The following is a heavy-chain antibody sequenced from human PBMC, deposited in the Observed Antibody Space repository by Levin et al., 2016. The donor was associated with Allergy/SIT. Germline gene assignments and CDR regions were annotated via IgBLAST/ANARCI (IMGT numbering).Heavy chain of an antibody. J-gene: IGHJ6*02. CDR2: IYYSGST. V-gene: IGHV4-31*03. Sequence: SETLSLTCTVSGGSISSGGYYWSWIRQHPGKGLEWIGYIYYSGSTYYNPSLKSRVTISVDTSKNQFSLKLSSVTAADTAVYYCARGHTPGSTGYYYYGMDVWGQGTTVTVSS. D-gene: IGHD1-1*01. CDR1: GGSISSGGYY. CDR3: ARGHTPGSTGYYYYGMDV.